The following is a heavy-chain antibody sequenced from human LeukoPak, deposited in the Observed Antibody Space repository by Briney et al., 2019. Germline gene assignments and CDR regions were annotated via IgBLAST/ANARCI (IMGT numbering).Heavy chain of an antibody. J-gene: IGHJ4*02. CDR2: LYYSGTP. CDR3: ARMHSAYANS. V-gene: IGHV4-39*07. D-gene: IGHD3-22*01. Sequence: SETLSLTCSVSGASMSSSSYYWGWIRQAPGKGLEWIGSLYYSGTPYYNPSLKSRVTMSLDTSKNQFSLRLSSVTAADTAVYYCARMHSAYANSWGQGTLVSVSS. CDR1: GASMSSSSYY.